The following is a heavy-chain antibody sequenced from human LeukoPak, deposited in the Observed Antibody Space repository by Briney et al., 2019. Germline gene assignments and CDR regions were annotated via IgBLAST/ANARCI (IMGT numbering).Heavy chain of an antibody. Sequence: GGSLRLSCAASGFTVSSNYMSWVRQAPGKGLEWVSVIYGGGGTFYADSVKGRFTISRDNSKNTLYLQMNSLRVEDTAVYYCARRTAVSYYFDSWGQGTLVTVYS. D-gene: IGHD1-14*01. CDR3: ARRTAVSYYFDS. CDR2: IYGGGGT. J-gene: IGHJ4*02. V-gene: IGHV3-53*01. CDR1: GFTVSSNY.